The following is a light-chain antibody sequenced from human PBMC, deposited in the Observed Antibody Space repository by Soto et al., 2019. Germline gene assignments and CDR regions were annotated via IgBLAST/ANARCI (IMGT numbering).Light chain of an antibody. CDR2: EVS. CDR1: SSDVGGYNY. CDR3: SSYTSSSTLWV. J-gene: IGLJ3*02. V-gene: IGLV2-14*01. Sequence: QSVLAQPASVSGSPGQSITISCTGTSSDVGGYNYVSWYQQHPGKAPKLMIYEVSNRPSGVSNRFSGSKSGNTASLTISGLQAEDEADYYCSSYTSSSTLWVFGGGTNVTVL.